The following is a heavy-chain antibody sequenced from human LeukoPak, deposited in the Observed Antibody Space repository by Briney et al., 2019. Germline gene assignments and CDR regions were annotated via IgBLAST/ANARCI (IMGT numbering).Heavy chain of an antibody. CDR1: GGSFSGYY. CDR3: ARGSDIVVVPAALRNWFDP. J-gene: IGHJ5*02. Sequence: SETLSLTCAVYGGSFSGYYWSWIRQPPGKGLEWIGEINHSGSTNYNPSLKSRVTIPVDTSKNQFSLKLSSVTAADTAVYYCARGSDIVVVPAALRNWFDPWGQGTLVTVSS. D-gene: IGHD2-2*01. CDR2: INHSGST. V-gene: IGHV4-34*01.